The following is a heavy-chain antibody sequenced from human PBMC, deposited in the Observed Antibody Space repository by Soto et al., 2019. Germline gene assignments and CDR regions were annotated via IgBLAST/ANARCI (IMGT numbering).Heavy chain of an antibody. D-gene: IGHD5-18*01. CDR1: GGSFSGYY. CDR2: INHSGST. Sequence: SETLSLTCAVYGGSFSGYYWSWIRQPPGKGLEWIGEINHSGSTNYNPSLKSRVTISVDTSKNQFSLKLSSVTAADTAVYYCAIGDTAMVTIDYWGQGTLVTVSS. J-gene: IGHJ4*02. CDR3: AIGDTAMVTIDY. V-gene: IGHV4-34*01.